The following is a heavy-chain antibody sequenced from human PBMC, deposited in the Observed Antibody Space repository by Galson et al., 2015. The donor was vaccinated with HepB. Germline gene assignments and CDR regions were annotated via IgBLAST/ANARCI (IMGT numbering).Heavy chain of an antibody. Sequence: GAEVKKPGESLKISCKGSGYSFTSYWIGWVRQMPGKGLEWMGIIYPGDSDTRYSPSFQGQVTISADKSISTAYLQWSSLKASDTAMYYCARRVTYGSGSYPQTYGMDVWGQGTTVTVSS. V-gene: IGHV5-51*01. D-gene: IGHD3-10*01. J-gene: IGHJ6*02. CDR1: GYSFTSYW. CDR3: ARRVTYGSGSYPQTYGMDV. CDR2: IYPGDSDT.